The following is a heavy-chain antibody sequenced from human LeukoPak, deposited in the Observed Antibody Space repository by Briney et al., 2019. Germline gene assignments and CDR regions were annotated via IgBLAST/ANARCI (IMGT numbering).Heavy chain of an antibody. V-gene: IGHV4-59*01. CDR1: GGSISSYY. CDR3: ARDYYDILTGSYWNWFDP. CDR2: IYYSGST. Sequence: SETLSLTCTVSGGSISSYYWSWIRQPPGKGLEWIGYIYYSGSTNYNPSLKSRVTISVDTSKNQFPLKLSSVTAADTAVYYCARDYYDILTGSYWNWFDPWGQGTLVTVSS. J-gene: IGHJ5*02. D-gene: IGHD3-9*01.